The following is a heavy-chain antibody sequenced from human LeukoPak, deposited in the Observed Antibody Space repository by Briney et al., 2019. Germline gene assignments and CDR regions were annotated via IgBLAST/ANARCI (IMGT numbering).Heavy chain of an antibody. CDR1: GGSISSGGYY. CDR3: AKATYYYDSSGYYYGEKAFDY. D-gene: IGHD3-22*01. J-gene: IGHJ4*02. Sequence: PSETLSLTCTASGGSISSGGYYWSWVRQAPGKGLEWVSAISGSGGSTYYADSVKGRFTISRDNSKNTLYLQMNSLRAEDTAVYYCAKATYYYDSSGYYYGEKAFDYWGQGTLVTVSS. CDR2: ISGSGGST. V-gene: IGHV3-23*01.